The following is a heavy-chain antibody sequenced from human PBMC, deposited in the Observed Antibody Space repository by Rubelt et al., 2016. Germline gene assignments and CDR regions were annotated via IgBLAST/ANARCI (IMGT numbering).Heavy chain of an antibody. D-gene: IGHD6-19*01. V-gene: IGHV3-30*01. CDR2: ISFDGIKI. J-gene: IGHJ4*02. Sequence: GWVAVISFDGIKIYYADSVKGRCTLSRYNSKNTLYVQMNSLRPEDTAVYYCARGGGITVTGKEDYFDYWGQGTLVTVSS. CDR3: ARGGGITVTGKEDYFDY.